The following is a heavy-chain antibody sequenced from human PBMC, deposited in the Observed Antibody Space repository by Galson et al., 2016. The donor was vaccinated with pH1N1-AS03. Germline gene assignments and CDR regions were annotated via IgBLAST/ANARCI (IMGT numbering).Heavy chain of an antibody. CDR3: ARSPRTIAVAGTFPSRFDP. D-gene: IGHD6-19*01. CDR1: GGSISSDSYH. V-gene: IGHV4-39*07. CDR2: IYPTGNT. Sequence: SETLSLTCTVSGGSISSDSYHWGWIRQPPGKGLEWIGLIYPTGNTYYNPSLKSRVTISEDTSKNQFSLRLSSVTAADTALYYCARSPRTIAVAGTFPSRFDPWGQGMLVTVAS. J-gene: IGHJ5*02.